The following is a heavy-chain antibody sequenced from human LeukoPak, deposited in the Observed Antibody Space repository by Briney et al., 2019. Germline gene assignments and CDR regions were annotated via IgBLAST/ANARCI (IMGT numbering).Heavy chain of an antibody. CDR2: IYYSGST. V-gene: IGHV4-59*01. Sequence: SETLSLTCTVSGGSIGSYYWSWIRQPPGKGLEWIGYIYYSGSTNYNPSLKGRVTISLDTSKNQFSMNLISVTAADTAVYYCAREGVAAAGKLDYWGQGTLVAVSS. CDR3: AREGVAAAGKLDY. J-gene: IGHJ4*02. D-gene: IGHD6-13*01. CDR1: GGSIGSYY.